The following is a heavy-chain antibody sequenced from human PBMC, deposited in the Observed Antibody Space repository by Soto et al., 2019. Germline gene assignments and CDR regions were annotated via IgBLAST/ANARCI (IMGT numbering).Heavy chain of an antibody. CDR1: GFTFSSYG. Sequence: GGSLRLSCAASGFTFSSYGMSWVRQAPGKGLEWVSSINSAGSTYYADSVKGRFTIPRDNSKNTLYVQMSSLRAEDTAVYYCAKGGVNIPLDYWGQGTLVTVSS. J-gene: IGHJ4*02. CDR2: INSAGST. CDR3: AKGGVNIPLDY. V-gene: IGHV3-23*01. D-gene: IGHD3-16*01.